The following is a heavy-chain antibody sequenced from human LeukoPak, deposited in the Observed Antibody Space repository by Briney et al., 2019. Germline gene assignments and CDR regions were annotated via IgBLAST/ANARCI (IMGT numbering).Heavy chain of an antibody. CDR3: ARWAQGYSSGFDY. CDR1: GFTVSSNY. CDR2: IYSGGST. D-gene: IGHD6-19*01. V-gene: IGHV3-53*01. J-gene: IGHJ4*02. Sequence: GGSLRLSCAASGFTVSSNYMSWVRQAPGKGLGWVSVIYSGGSTYYADSVKGRFTISRDNSKNTLYLQMNSLRAEDTAVYYCARWAQGYSSGFDYWGQGTLVTVSS.